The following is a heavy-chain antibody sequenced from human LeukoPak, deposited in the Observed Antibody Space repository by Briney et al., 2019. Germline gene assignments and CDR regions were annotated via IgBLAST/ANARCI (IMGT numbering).Heavy chain of an antibody. J-gene: IGHJ5*02. CDR2: IYDSGST. D-gene: IGHD3-22*01. CDR3: ARGENYYDSSVDWFDP. CDR1: GASIRSGDYY. V-gene: IGHV4-30-4*01. Sequence: SETLSLTCTVSGASIRSGDYYWSWIRQPPGKGLEWIGYIYDSGSTYYNPSLKSRITISVDTSENRFSLKLSSVTATDTAVYYCARGENYYDSSVDWFDPWGQGTLVTVSS.